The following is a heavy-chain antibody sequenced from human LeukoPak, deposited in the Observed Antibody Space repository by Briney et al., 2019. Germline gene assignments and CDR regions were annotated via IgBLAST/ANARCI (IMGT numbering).Heavy chain of an antibody. J-gene: IGHJ4*02. CDR1: GFTFSSYG. CDR2: IRYDGSNK. V-gene: IGHV3-30*02. D-gene: IGHD4-17*01. CDR3: AKDRTALTVTTPDY. Sequence: PGGSLRLSCAASGFTFSSYGMHWVRQAPGKGLEWAAFIRYDGSNKYYADSVKGRFTISRDNSKNTLYLQMNSLRAEDTAVYYCAKDRTALTVTTPDYWGQGTLVTVSS.